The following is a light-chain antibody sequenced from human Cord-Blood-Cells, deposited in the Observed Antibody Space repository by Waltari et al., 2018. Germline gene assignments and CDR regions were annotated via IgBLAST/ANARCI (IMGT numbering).Light chain of an antibody. CDR1: QSISSY. Sequence: DIQMTQSPSSLSASVGDRVTITFRASQSISSYLNWYQQKPGKAPKLPIYATSSLQSGVPSRXXGSGSGTDFTLTISSLQPEDFATXYCXQXYSTPTFGQGTRLEIK. CDR3: XQXYSTPT. J-gene: IGKJ5*01. V-gene: IGKV1-39*01. CDR2: ATS.